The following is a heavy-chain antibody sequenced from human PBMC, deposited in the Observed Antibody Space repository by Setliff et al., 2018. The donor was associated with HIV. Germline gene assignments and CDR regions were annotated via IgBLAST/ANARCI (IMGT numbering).Heavy chain of an antibody. Sequence: GGSLRLSCSVSGFTFSSHGMHWVRQTPGKGLEWVAFTVIDGTYTFYAESVKGRVTISRDNAKSTLYLQMNSLSPDDTAVYYCVKDPREGAGYFDYWGQGTQVTVSS. J-gene: IGHJ4*02. CDR3: VKDPREGAGYFDY. CDR2: TVIDGTYT. CDR1: GFTFSSHG. D-gene: IGHD1-26*01. V-gene: IGHV3-30*02.